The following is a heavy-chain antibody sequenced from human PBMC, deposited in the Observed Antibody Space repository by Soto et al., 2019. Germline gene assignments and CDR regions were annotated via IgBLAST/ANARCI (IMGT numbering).Heavy chain of an antibody. CDR2: IDYSGST. D-gene: IGHD3-22*01. J-gene: IGHJ6*02. Sequence: QVQLQESGPGRLKPSQTLSLTCTVSGCAIASGGYDWSWIRQHPGKGLELVGNIDYSGSTYYNPSLKSRITRSLDSYKNQFPRWLSSRTAADTAVYYSASGQKRVFYDHSGYYVYQSDGMDVWGQGPTITVAS. V-gene: IGHV4-31*03. CDR1: GCAIASGGYD. CDR3: ASGQKRVFYDHSGYYVYQSDGMDV.